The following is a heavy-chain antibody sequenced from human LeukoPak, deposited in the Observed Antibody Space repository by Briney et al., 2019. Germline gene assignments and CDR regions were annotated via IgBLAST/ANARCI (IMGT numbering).Heavy chain of an antibody. CDR2: INHSVST. V-gene: IGHV4-34*01. CDR1: GGSFSGFY. CDR3: AAGCSSTSCFWFYYTDV. Sequence: SETLSLSCAVYGGSFSGFYWSWIRHPPGRGLEWIGEINHSVSTNYNPSLKSRLTISVDTSKNQFSLKLSSVTAADTAVYYCAAGCSSTSCFWFYYTDVWAKGTTVTVSS. J-gene: IGHJ6*03. D-gene: IGHD2-2*01.